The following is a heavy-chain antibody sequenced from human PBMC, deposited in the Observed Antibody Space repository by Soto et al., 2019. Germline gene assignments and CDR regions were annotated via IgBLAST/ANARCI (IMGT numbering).Heavy chain of an antibody. CDR3: ARDSDYGDYVLDY. J-gene: IGHJ4*02. CDR1: GGSISSYY. Sequence: TSETLSLTCTVSGGSISSYYWSWIRQPPGKGLEWIGYIYYSGSTNYNPSLKSRVTISVDTSKNQFSLKLSSVTAADTAVYYCARDSDYGDYVLDYWGQGTLVTVSS. V-gene: IGHV4-59*01. D-gene: IGHD4-17*01. CDR2: IYYSGST.